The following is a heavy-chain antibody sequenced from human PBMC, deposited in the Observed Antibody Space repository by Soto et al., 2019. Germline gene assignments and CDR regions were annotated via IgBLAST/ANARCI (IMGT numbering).Heavy chain of an antibody. D-gene: IGHD2-2*01. V-gene: IGHV4-59*01. CDR1: GGSISSYY. Sequence: PSETLSLTCTVSGGSISSYYWSWIRQPPGKGLEWIGYIYYSGSTNYNPSLKSRVTISVDTSKNQFSLKLSSVTAADTAVYYCARERYCSSTSCPYGMDVRGQGTTVTVSS. CDR2: IYYSGST. J-gene: IGHJ6*02. CDR3: ARERYCSSTSCPYGMDV.